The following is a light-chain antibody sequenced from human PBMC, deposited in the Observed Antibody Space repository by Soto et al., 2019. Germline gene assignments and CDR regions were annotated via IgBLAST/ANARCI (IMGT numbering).Light chain of an antibody. CDR3: QAYYYSLTAFV. Sequence: QSVLTQPPSVSGAPGQWVTISCTGNNSNLGAGYDVHWYQQLPGAAPKLVIFGNRNRPSGVPERFSGCKSGTSASLAITGRQAEDDDDYYCQAYYYSLTAFVFGGGTKLTVL. CDR2: GNR. CDR1: NSNLGAGYD. J-gene: IGLJ2*01. V-gene: IGLV1-40*01.